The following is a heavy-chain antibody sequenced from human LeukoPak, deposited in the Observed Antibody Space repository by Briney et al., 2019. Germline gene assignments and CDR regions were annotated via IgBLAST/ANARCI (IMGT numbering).Heavy chain of an antibody. CDR1: GGSISSGGYY. V-gene: IGHV4-31*03. J-gene: IGHJ4*02. CDR3: ARDAPDSSGYPRLDY. CDR2: IYYSGST. D-gene: IGHD3-22*01. Sequence: SETLSLTCTVSGGSISSGGYYWSWIRQHPGKGLEWIGYIYYSGSTYYNPSLKSRVTISVDTSKNQFSLKLSSVTAADTAVYYCARDAPDSSGYPRLDYWGQGTLVTVSS.